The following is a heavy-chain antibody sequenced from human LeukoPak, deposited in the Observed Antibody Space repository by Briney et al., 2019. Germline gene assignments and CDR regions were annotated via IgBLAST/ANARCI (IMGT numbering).Heavy chain of an antibody. D-gene: IGHD6-19*01. J-gene: IGHJ4*02. Sequence: GGSLRLSCAASGFTFSSYGMHWVRQAPGKGLEWVAVISYDGSNKYYADSVKGRFTISRDNSKNTLYLQMNSLRAEDTAVYYCAKAGGDSSGWCDYWGQGTLVTVSS. CDR1: GFTFSSYG. CDR3: AKAGGDSSGWCDY. CDR2: ISYDGSNK. V-gene: IGHV3-30*18.